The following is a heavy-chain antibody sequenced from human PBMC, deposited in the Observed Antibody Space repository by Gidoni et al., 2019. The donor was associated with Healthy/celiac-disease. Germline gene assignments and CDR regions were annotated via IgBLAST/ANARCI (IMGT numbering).Heavy chain of an antibody. CDR1: GGSISSSSYY. V-gene: IGHV4-39*01. CDR2: IYYSGST. CDR3: AEGQLVPDAFDI. D-gene: IGHD6-13*01. Sequence: QLQLQESGPGLVKPSETLSLTCTVSGGSISSSSYYWGWIRQPPGKGLGWIGSIYYSGSTYYNPSLKSRVTISVDTSKNQFSLKLSAVTAADTAVYYGAEGQLVPDAFDIWGQGTMVTVSS. J-gene: IGHJ3*02.